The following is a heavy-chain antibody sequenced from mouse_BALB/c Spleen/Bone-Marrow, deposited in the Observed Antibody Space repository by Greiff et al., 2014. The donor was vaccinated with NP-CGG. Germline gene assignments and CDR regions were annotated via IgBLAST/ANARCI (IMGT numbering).Heavy chain of an antibody. Sequence: VQLQQSGAELVMPGASVKMSCKAPGYTFTDYWMHWVKQRPGQGLEWIGAIDTSDSYTSYNQKFKGKATLTVDESSSTAYMQLSSLTSEDSAVYYCAREDYGYGAMDYWGQGTSVTVSS. CDR3: AREDYGYGAMDY. V-gene: IGHV1-69*01. CDR1: GYTFTDYW. J-gene: IGHJ4*01. CDR2: IDTSDSYT. D-gene: IGHD2-2*01.